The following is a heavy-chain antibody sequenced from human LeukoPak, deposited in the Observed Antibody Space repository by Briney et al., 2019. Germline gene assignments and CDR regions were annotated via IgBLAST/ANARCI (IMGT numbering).Heavy chain of an antibody. V-gene: IGHV1-2*02. CDR3: AREYLAVAGLSFDY. CDR1: GYTFTGYY. J-gene: IGHJ4*02. D-gene: IGHD6-19*01. Sequence: ASVKVSCKASGYTFTGYYMHWARQAPGQGLEWMGWINPNSGGTNYAQKFQGRVTMTRDTSISTAYMELSRLRSDDTAVYYCAREYLAVAGLSFDYWGQGTLVTVSS. CDR2: INPNSGGT.